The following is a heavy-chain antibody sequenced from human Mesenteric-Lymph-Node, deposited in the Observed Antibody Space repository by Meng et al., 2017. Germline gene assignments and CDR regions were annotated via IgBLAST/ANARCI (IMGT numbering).Heavy chain of an antibody. D-gene: IGHD2-15*01. V-gene: IGHV3-20*04. CDR2: INWNGGST. CDR1: GFTFDDYG. CDR3: ARESAPGYCSGGSCYSYDYYYGMDV. Sequence: GGSLRLSCAASGFTFDDYGMSWVRQAPGKGLEWVSGINWNGGSTGYADSVKGRFTISRDNAKNSLYLQMNSLRAEDTALYYCARESAPGYCSGGSCYSYDYYYGMDVWGQGTTVTVAS. J-gene: IGHJ6*02.